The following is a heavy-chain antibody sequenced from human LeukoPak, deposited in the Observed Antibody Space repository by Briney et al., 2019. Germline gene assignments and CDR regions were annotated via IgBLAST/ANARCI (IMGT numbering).Heavy chain of an antibody. CDR1: GYTFTSYY. V-gene: IGHV1-46*01. D-gene: IGHD3-22*01. J-gene: IGHJ3*02. Sequence: ASVKVSCKASGYTFTSYYMHWVRQAPGQGLEWMGIINPSGGSTSCAQKFQGRVTMTRDTSTSPVYMELSSLRSEDTAVYYCARRGKNYYDSSSEEAFDIWGQGTMVTVSS. CDR3: ARRGKNYYDSSSEEAFDI. CDR2: INPSGGST.